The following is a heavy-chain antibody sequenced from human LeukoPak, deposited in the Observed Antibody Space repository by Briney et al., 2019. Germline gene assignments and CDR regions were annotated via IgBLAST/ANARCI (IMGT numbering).Heavy chain of an antibody. CDR3: ATVWFGGYYHRHYYSDY. D-gene: IGHD3-22*01. CDR1: GGSFSDYY. Sequence: SETLSLTCAVYGGSFSDYYWSWIRQPPGKGLEWIGEINHSGSTNYNPSLKSRVTISVDTSKNQFSLKLSSVTAADTAVYYCATVWFGGYYHRHYYSDYWGQGTLVTVSS. V-gene: IGHV4-34*01. J-gene: IGHJ4*02. CDR2: INHSGST.